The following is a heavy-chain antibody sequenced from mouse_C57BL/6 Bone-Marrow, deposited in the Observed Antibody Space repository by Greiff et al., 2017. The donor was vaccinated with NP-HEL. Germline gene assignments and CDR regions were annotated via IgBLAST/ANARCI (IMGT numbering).Heavy chain of an antibody. Sequence: QVQLQQSGPGLVQPSQSLSITCTVSGFSLTSYGVHWVRQSPGKGLEWLGVIWRGGSTDYNAAFMSRLSITKDNSKSQVFFKMNSLQADDTAIYYCAKKPYYYGSSYYAMDYWGQGTSVTVSS. CDR2: IWRGGST. D-gene: IGHD1-1*01. CDR1: GFSLTSYG. J-gene: IGHJ4*01. V-gene: IGHV2-5*01. CDR3: AKKPYYYGSSYYAMDY.